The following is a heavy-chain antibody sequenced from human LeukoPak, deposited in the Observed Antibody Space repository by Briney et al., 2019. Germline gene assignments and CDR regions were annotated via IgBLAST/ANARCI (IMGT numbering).Heavy chain of an antibody. D-gene: IGHD6-13*01. CDR3: ARDKIPSAGTPRGFDP. Sequence: TSGGSLRLSCAASGFTFSSYSMNWVRQAPGKGLEWVSSIRSSSSYIYYADSVKGRFTISRDNAKSSLYLQMNSLRAEDTAVYYCARDKIPSAGTPRGFDPWGQGTLVTVSS. CDR2: IRSSSSYI. CDR1: GFTFSSYS. V-gene: IGHV3-21*01. J-gene: IGHJ5*02.